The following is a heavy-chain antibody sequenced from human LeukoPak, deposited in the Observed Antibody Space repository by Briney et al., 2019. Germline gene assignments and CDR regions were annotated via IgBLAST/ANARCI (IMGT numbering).Heavy chain of an antibody. CDR3: ARDHDSYRWFGELLNEYYYGMDV. V-gene: IGHV3-30*04. D-gene: IGHD3-10*01. CDR1: GFTFSSYA. CDR2: ISYDGSNK. Sequence: GGSLRLSCAASGFTFSSYAMRWVRQAPGEGREWVAVISYDGSNKYYTDSVKGRFTIARDNCKNTLYLQMNSERQKHPAVYYCARDHDSYRWFGELLNEYYYGMDVWGQGTTVTVSS. J-gene: IGHJ6*02.